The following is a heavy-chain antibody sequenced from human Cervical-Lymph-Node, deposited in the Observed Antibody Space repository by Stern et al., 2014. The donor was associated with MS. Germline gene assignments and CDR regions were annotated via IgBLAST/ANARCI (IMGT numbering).Heavy chain of an antibody. V-gene: IGHV2-70*01. CDR3: ARFYSSSSFADAFDI. CDR1: GFSLTTSGLC. Sequence: QVTLKESGPALVKPTQTLTLTCTFSGFSLTTSGLCVSWIRQPPGKALEWLAFIEWDEDKSYNTSLKTRLTISKDTSKNQVVLTMTNMDPVDTATYYCARFYSSSSFADAFDIWGQGTMVTVSS. J-gene: IGHJ3*02. CDR2: IEWDEDK. D-gene: IGHD6-6*01.